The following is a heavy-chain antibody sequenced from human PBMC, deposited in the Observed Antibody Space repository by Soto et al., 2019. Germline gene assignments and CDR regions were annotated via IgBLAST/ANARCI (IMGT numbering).Heavy chain of an antibody. D-gene: IGHD6-6*01. CDR1: GYTFTHYD. CDR2: MNPNSGNT. J-gene: IGHJ6*03. Sequence: GASVNVSCQASGYTFTHYDIKWGGQATGQGLEWMGWMNPNSGNTGYAQKFQGRVTMTRNTSISTAYMELSSLRSEDTAVYYCARGYSSSYYYYYMDVWGKGTTVTVSS. V-gene: IGHV1-8*01. CDR3: ARGYSSSYYYYYMDV.